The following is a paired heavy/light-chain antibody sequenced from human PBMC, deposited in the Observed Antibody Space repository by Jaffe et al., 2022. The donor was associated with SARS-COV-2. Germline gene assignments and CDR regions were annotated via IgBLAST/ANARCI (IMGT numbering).Heavy chain of an antibody. Sequence: EVHLLESGGGLVQPGGSLRLSCAASEFIFSSHALSWVRQAPGRGLEWVSTISTSDGDTYYADSVKGRFTISRDNSKSTLYLQMNSLRAEDTAVYYCVKRKWTGSGFLPFDHWGQGTRVTVSS. CDR2: ISTSDGDT. CDR3: VKRKWTGSGFLPFDH. D-gene: IGHD6-19*01. V-gene: IGHV3-23*01. CDR1: EFIFSSHA. J-gene: IGHJ4*02.
Light chain of an antibody. CDR2: DVS. CDR1: SSDVGGYNY. CDR3: GSYSASNTPVV. V-gene: IGLV2-14*03. J-gene: IGLJ2*01. Sequence: QSALTQPASVSGSPGQSITISCTGTSSDVGGYNYVSWYQQHPGKAPKLMIYDVSDRPSGVSNRFSGSKSGNTASLTISGLQPEDEADYYCGSYSASNTPVVFGGGTKLTVL.